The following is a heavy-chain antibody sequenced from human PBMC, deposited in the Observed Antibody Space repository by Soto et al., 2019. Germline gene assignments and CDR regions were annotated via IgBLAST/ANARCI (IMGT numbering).Heavy chain of an antibody. Sequence: ASVKVSCKASGGTFSSYAISWVRQAPGQGLEWMGGIIPNSGGTNYAQKFQGWVTMTRDTSISTAYMEMSRLRSDDTAVYYCARGERVAGTTRINYYYYYYMDVWGKGTTVTVSS. CDR3: ARGERVAGTTRINYYYYYYMDV. J-gene: IGHJ6*03. V-gene: IGHV1-2*04. CDR1: GGTFSSYA. D-gene: IGHD6-19*01. CDR2: IIPNSGGT.